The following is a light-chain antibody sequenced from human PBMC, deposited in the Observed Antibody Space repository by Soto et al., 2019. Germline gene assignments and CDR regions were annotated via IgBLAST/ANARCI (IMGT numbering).Light chain of an antibody. CDR2: GAS. J-gene: IGKJ5*01. CDR1: QSVSSSY. V-gene: IGKV3-20*01. CDR3: QQYAGPPTT. Sequence: VLTQSPGTLSVSPGERSTLSSTASQSVSSSYLAWYQQKPGQAPRLLIYGASSRATGIPDRFSGSGSGTAFTLTISRLEPEDFAVYFCQQYAGPPTTFGQGTRLEIK.